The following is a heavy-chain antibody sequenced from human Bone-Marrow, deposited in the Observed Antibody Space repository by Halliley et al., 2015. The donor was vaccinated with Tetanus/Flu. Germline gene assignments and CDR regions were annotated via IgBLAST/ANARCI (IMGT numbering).Heavy chain of an antibody. CDR2: IKSKSDGGTI. D-gene: IGHD6-19*01. Sequence: RIKSKSDGGTIDYAAPVKGRFTISRDDSKNMLSLQMNSLKTEDTGVYYCTATIAMPGDDVYDIWGQGTMVTVSP. CDR3: TATIAMPGDDVYDI. V-gene: IGHV3-15*01. J-gene: IGHJ3*02.